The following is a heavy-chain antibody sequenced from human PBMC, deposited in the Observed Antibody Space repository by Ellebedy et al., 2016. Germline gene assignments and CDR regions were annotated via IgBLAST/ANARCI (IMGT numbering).Heavy chain of an antibody. CDR1: GFTFSSYA. CDR3: ASEMQNYDFWSGYHHYYYYGMDV. J-gene: IGHJ6*02. D-gene: IGHD3-3*01. CDR2: ISYDGSNK. V-gene: IGHV3-30-3*01. Sequence: GESLKISCAASGFTFSSYAMHWVRQAPGKGLEWVAVISYDGSNKYYADSVKGRFTISRDNSKNTLYLQMNSLRAEDTAVYYCASEMQNYDFWSGYHHYYYYGMDVWGQGTTVTVSS.